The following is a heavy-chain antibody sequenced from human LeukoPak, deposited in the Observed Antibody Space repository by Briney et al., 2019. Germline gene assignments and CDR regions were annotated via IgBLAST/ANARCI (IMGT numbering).Heavy chain of an antibody. CDR1: GFTFSNYW. Sequence: GGSLRLSCAASGFTFSNYWMSWVRQAPGKGLEWVANIKQDGSDKYYVDSVKGRFTISRDNAKNSLYLQMNSLRAEDTAMYYCTRPLNWETRRGINWFDPWGQGTLVTVSS. J-gene: IGHJ5*02. V-gene: IGHV3-7*01. CDR2: IKQDGSDK. CDR3: TRPLNWETRRGINWFDP. D-gene: IGHD1-26*01.